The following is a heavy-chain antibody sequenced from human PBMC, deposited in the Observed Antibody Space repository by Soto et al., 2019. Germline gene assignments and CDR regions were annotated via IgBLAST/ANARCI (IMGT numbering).Heavy chain of an antibody. CDR3: AKEVHCGAGICSWSEGVEY. CDR2: ISYEGSHT. D-gene: IGHD2-15*01. J-gene: IGHJ4*02. Sequence: QVQLVESGGGVVQPGRSLRLSCAASGFIFSSYGMHWVRQAPGKGLEWVAVISYEGSHTYYADSVKGRFTITRDSSQNTLYLRMNSLRPEDTAVYYCAKEVHCGAGICSWSEGVEYWGQGTLLTVSS. CDR1: GFIFSSYG. V-gene: IGHV3-30*18.